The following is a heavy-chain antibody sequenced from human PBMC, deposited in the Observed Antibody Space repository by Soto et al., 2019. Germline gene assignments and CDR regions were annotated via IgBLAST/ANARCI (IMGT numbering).Heavy chain of an antibody. CDR2: IYYSGST. V-gene: IGHV4-30-4*01. CDR3: ARVRECISTSCFYFDY. CDR1: GGSISSGDYY. Sequence: SEPLSLTCTVSGGSISSGDYYWSWIRQPQGKGLEWIGYIYYSGSTYYNPSLKSRVTISVDTSKNQFSLKLSSVTAADTAVYYCARVRECISTSCFYFDYWGQGTLVTVSS. J-gene: IGHJ4*02. D-gene: IGHD2-2*01.